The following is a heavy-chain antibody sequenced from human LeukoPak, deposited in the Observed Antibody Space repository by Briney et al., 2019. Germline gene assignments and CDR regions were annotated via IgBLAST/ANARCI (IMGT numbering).Heavy chain of an antibody. J-gene: IGHJ4*02. Sequence: ASVRVSSTASGYTFTVYYMHWARQAPGQGREWMGWINPNSGDTNYAQKFQGRVTMTRDTSISTAYMELSRLRSDDTAVYYCARWSDYWGQGTLVTVSS. CDR3: ARWSDY. CDR2: INPNSGDT. V-gene: IGHV1-2*02. CDR1: GYTFTVYY.